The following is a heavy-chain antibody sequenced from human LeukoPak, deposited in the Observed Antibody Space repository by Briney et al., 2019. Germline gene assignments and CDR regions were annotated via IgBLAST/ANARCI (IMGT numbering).Heavy chain of an antibody. J-gene: IGHJ4*02. V-gene: IGHV3-30*18. D-gene: IGHD6-13*01. Sequence: GGSLRLSCAASRFTFSNYVMHWVRQAPGKGLEWVAVISYDGSDKYYADSVKGRFTISRDNSKNTLYLQMNSLKAEDTAVYYCAKDPRRYSRTGGYFDYWGQGTLVTVSS. CDR2: ISYDGSDK. CDR3: AKDPRRYSRTGGYFDY. CDR1: RFTFSNYV.